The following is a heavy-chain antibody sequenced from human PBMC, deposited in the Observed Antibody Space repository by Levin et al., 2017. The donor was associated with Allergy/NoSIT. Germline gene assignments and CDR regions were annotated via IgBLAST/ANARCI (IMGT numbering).Heavy chain of an antibody. J-gene: IGHJ4*02. Sequence: GGSLRLSCAASGFTFSSYWMSWVRQAPGKGLEWVANIKQDGSEKYYVDSVKGRFTISRDNAKNSLYLQMNSLRADDTAVYYCAREGYSSSWYEGYWGQGTLVTVSS. V-gene: IGHV3-7*01. CDR2: IKQDGSEK. D-gene: IGHD6-13*01. CDR3: AREGYSSSWYEGY. CDR1: GFTFSSYW.